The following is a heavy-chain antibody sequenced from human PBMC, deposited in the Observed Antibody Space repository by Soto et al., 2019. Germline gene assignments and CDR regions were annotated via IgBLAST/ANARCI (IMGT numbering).Heavy chain of an antibody. CDR1: GYTFTSYG. CDR2: ISAYNGNT. D-gene: IGHD3-3*01. V-gene: IGHV1-18*01. CDR3: ARVQNDFWSGYYTDRYNWFDP. Sequence: ASVKVSCKASGYTFTSYGISWVRQAPGQGLEWMGWISAYNGNTNYAQKLQGRVTMTTDTSTSTAYMELRSLRSDDTAVYYCARVQNDFWSGYYTDRYNWFDPWGQGTLVTVSS. J-gene: IGHJ5*02.